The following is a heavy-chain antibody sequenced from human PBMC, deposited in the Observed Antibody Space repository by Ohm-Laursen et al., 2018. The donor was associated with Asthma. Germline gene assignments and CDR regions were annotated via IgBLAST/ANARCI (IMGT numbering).Heavy chain of an antibody. J-gene: IGHJ4*02. Sequence: GASVKVSCKASGGTFSSYAISWVRQAPGQGLEWMGGIIPIFGTANYAQKFQGRVTITADESTSTAYMELSSLRSEDTAVYYCARDRRKYYYDSSGYYPFYFDYWGQGTLVTVSS. V-gene: IGHV1-69*13. CDR3: ARDRRKYYYDSSGYYPFYFDY. D-gene: IGHD3-22*01. CDR1: GGTFSSYA. CDR2: IIPIFGTA.